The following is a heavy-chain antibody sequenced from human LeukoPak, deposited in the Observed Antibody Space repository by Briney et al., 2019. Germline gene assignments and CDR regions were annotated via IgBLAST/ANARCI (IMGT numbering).Heavy chain of an antibody. Sequence: GRSLRLSCAASGFTFSSYAMHWVRQSPGKGLEWVSVIYSGGSTYYADSVKGRFTISRDNSKNTLYLQMNSLRVEDTAVYYCARDEGYGSGSFDIWGQGTMVTVSS. CDR1: GFTFSSYA. D-gene: IGHD3-10*01. CDR3: ARDEGYGSGSFDI. V-gene: IGHV3-53*01. J-gene: IGHJ3*02. CDR2: IYSGGST.